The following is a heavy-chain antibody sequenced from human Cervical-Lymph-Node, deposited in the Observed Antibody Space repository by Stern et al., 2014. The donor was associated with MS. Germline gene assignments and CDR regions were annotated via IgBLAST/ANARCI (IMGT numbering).Heavy chain of an antibody. V-gene: IGHV3-73*01. CDR2: IRTKAINYAT. Sequence: VQLVQSGGGLVQPGGSLKLSCAASGFTFSGSAMHWVRQASGKGLEWVGRIRTKAINYATLYPASVKGRFTISRDDSRNTTYLHMDSLNTEDTAVYYCTRSRDGSLGYWGQGTLVTVSS. J-gene: IGHJ4*02. CDR3: TRSRDGSLGY. CDR1: GFTFSGSA.